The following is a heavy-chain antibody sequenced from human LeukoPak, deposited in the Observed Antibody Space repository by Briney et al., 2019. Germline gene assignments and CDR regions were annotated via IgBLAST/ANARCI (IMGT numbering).Heavy chain of an antibody. V-gene: IGHV4-61*02. CDR1: GGSISSGSYY. CDR3: ARSVAVVTAVYFDY. CDR2: IYTSGST. J-gene: IGHJ4*02. Sequence: SETLSLTCTVSGGSISSGSYYWSWIRQPAGKGLEWIGRIYTSGSTNYNPSLTSRVTISVDTSKNQFSLKLSSVTAADTAVYYCARSVAVVTAVYFDYWGQGTLVTVSS. D-gene: IGHD2-21*02.